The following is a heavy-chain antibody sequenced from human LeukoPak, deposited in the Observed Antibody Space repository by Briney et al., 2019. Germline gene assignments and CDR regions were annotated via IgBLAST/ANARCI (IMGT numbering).Heavy chain of an antibody. J-gene: IGHJ4*02. CDR3: ARAGILTGYYLDY. V-gene: IGHV3-66*01. CDR2: IYSGGST. Sequence: PGGSLRLSCAASGFYVSSNYMSWVRQAPGKGLEWVSVIYSGGSTYNADSVKGRFTISRDNSKNTLYLQMNSLRAEDTVVYYCARAGILTGYYLDYWGQGTLVTVSS. D-gene: IGHD3-9*01. CDR1: GFYVSSNY.